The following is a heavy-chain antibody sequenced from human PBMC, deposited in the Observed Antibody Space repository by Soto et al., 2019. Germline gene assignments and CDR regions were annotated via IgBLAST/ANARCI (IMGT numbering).Heavy chain of an antibody. D-gene: IGHD6-13*01. V-gene: IGHV3-9*01. CDR3: ARHPERIAEIGWFDP. Sequence: GGSLRLSCAASGFTFDDYAMHWVRQAPGKGLEWVSRISWNSGSIGYADSVKGRFIISRDNAKNSLYLQMNSLRAEDTAVYYCARHPERIAEIGWFDPWGQGTLVTVSS. CDR2: ISWNSGSI. CDR1: GFTFDDYA. J-gene: IGHJ5*02.